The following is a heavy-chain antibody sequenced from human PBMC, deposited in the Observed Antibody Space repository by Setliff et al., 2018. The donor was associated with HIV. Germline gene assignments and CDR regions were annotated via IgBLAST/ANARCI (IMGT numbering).Heavy chain of an antibody. CDR3: AKGSGPPWFDP. Sequence: PSETLSLTCTVSGDSINTPFWWSWIRQPAGKGLEWIGRVTNTGGTSYNPSLKSRVTISMDTSKNLFSLKLTSVTAADTAVYFCAKGSGPPWFDPWGQGTLVTV. CDR2: VTNTGGT. CDR1: GDSINTPFW. J-gene: IGHJ5*02. D-gene: IGHD3-3*01. V-gene: IGHV4-4*07.